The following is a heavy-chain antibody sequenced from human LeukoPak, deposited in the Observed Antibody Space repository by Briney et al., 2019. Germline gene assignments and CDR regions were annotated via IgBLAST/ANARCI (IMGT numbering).Heavy chain of an antibody. J-gene: IGHJ6*02. D-gene: IGHD3-16*02. CDR2: IWYDGSNK. V-gene: IGHV3-33*01. Sequence: GGSLRLSCAASGFTFSSYGMHWVRQAPGKGLEWVAVIWYDGSNKYYADSVKGRFTISRDNSKNTLYLQMNSLRAEDTAIYYCARYPDFYYAMDVWGQGTTVTVSS. CDR3: ARYPDFYYAMDV. CDR1: GFTFSSYG.